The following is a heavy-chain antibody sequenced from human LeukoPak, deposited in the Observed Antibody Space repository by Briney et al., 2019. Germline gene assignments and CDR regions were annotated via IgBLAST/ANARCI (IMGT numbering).Heavy chain of an antibody. CDR3: ASVTIGDLYYFDY. V-gene: IGHV1-69*05. J-gene: IGHJ4*02. D-gene: IGHD3-10*01. CDR2: TIPIFGTA. Sequence: ASVKVSCKASGGTFSSYAISWVRQAPGQGLEWMGGTIPIFGTANYAQKFQGRVTITTDESTSTAYMELSSLRSEDTAVYYCASVTIGDLYYFDYWGQGTLVTVSS. CDR1: GGTFSSYA.